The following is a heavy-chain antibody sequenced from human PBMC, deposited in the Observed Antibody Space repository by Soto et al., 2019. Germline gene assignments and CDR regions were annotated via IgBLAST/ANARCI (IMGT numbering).Heavy chain of an antibody. V-gene: IGHV4-34*01. J-gene: IGHJ4*02. CDR2: IKDGGST. CDR1: GGSLTGYY. D-gene: IGHD5-12*01. Sequence: PSETLSLTCAVNGGSLTGYYWSWIRQPPRKGLEWIGEIKDGGSTNYSPSLRSRVTISADTSKNQFSLRLNSVTAADTAVYFCARGQEGIVATHWDQGTLVTVSS. CDR3: ARGQEGIVATH.